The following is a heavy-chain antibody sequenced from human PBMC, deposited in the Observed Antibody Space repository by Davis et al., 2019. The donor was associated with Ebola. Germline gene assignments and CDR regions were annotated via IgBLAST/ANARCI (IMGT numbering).Heavy chain of an antibody. V-gene: IGHV1-46*01. CDR2: INPSGGST. CDR1: GYTFTGYY. J-gene: IGHJ6*02. Sequence: ASVKVSCKASGYTFTGYYMHWVRQAPGQGLEWMGIINPSGGSTSYAQKFQGRVTMTRDTSTSTVYMELSSLRSEDTAVHYCASGLRARGGGLLDYYYYYGMDVWGQGTTVTVSS. CDR3: ASGLRARGGGLLDYYYYYGMDV. D-gene: IGHD3-22*01.